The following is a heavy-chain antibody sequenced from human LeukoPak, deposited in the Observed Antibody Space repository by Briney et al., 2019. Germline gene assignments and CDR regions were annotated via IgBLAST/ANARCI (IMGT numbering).Heavy chain of an antibody. CDR2: IWYDGSNK. CDR1: GFTFSSYS. V-gene: IGHV3-33*08. D-gene: IGHD5-12*01. Sequence: GGSLRLSCAASGFTFSSYSMNWVRQAPGKGLEWVAVIWYDGSNKYYADSVKGRFTISRDNSKNTLYLQMNSLRAEDTAVYYCARGSVVATGDGRATGQIWVYYYYGMDVWGQGTTVTVSS. CDR3: ARGSVVATGDGRATGQIWVYYYYGMDV. J-gene: IGHJ6*02.